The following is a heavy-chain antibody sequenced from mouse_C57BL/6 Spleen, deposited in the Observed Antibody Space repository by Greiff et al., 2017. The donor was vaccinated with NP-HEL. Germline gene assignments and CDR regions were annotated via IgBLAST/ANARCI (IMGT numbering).Heavy chain of an antibody. Sequence: QVQLQQSGAELVKPGASVKLSCKASGYTFTSYWMHWVKQRPGQGLEWIGMIHPNSGSTNYNEKFKSKATLTVDKSSSTAYMQLSSLTSEDSAVYYCAREDYDYDGYAMDYWGQGTSVTVSS. D-gene: IGHD2-4*01. V-gene: IGHV1-64*01. CDR1: GYTFTSYW. CDR2: IHPNSGST. CDR3: AREDYDYDGYAMDY. J-gene: IGHJ4*01.